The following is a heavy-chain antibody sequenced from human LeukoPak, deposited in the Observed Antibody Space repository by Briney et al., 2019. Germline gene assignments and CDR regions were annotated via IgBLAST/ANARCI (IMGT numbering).Heavy chain of an antibody. Sequence: PGGSLRLSCAASGFTFSSYSMNWVRQAPGKGLEWVSSISSSSSYIYYADSVKGRFTISRDNAKNTLYLQMNSLRAEDTAVYYCAKAFSGWYEGSWFDPWGQGTLVTVSS. CDR1: GFTFSSYS. V-gene: IGHV3-21*01. D-gene: IGHD6-19*01. CDR3: AKAFSGWYEGSWFDP. J-gene: IGHJ5*02. CDR2: ISSSSSYI.